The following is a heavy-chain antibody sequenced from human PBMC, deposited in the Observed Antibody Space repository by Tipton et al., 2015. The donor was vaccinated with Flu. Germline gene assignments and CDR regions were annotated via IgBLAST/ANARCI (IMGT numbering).Heavy chain of an antibody. CDR1: GGSISTDY. Sequence: GLVKPSETLSLICIVSGGSISTDYWSWIRQPPGKGLEWIGYMYNSGRTNYNPSLKSRVTISVDTSKNQFSLRLTSVTAADTAVYYCARSIVGSITEPYYRDYCGQGTLVTFSS. CDR2: MYNSGRT. V-gene: IGHV4-59*01. J-gene: IGHJ4*02. CDR3: ARSIVGSITEPYYRDY. D-gene: IGHD1-26*01.